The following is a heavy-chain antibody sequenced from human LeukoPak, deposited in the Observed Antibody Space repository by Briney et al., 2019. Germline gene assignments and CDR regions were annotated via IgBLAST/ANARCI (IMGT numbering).Heavy chain of an antibody. J-gene: IGHJ4*02. V-gene: IGHV4-34*01. CDR1: GGSFSGYY. CDR3: ARPSGVYAFFNY. D-gene: IGHD2-8*01. Sequence: SETLSLTCAVYGGSFSGYYWSWIRQPPGKGLEWIGEINHSGSTNYNPSFKSRVTISVDTSKNQFSLKLSSVTAADTAVYYCARPSGVYAFFNYWGQGTLVTVSS. CDR2: INHSGST.